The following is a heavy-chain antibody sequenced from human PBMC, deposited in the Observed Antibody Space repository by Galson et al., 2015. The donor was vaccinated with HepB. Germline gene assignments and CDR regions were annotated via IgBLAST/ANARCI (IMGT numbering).Heavy chain of an antibody. J-gene: IGHJ4*02. CDR1: RFTFSTYS. CDR2: INTYNRKT. D-gene: IGHD3-10*01. Sequence: SVKVSCKVSRFTFSTYSITWVRQAPGQGLEWMGWINTYNRKTNYAQKFQGRVTMTTDTFTKTVYMELRRLRSDDTAIYYCARGSEDNYGSFDYWGQGTLVTVSS. CDR3: ARGSEDNYGSFDY. V-gene: IGHV1-18*01.